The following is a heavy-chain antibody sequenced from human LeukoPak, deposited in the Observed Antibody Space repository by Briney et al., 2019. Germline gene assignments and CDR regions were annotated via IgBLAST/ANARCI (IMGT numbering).Heavy chain of an antibody. D-gene: IGHD3-10*01. J-gene: IGHJ4*02. CDR3: ARDLVGSYNY. CDR2: INTDGSRI. CDR1: GSTFSSYW. V-gene: IGHV3-74*01. Sequence: GGPLRLSCAASGSTFSSYWMHWVRQAPGKGLVWISRINTDGSRISYADSVKGRFTISRDNAKNTLYLQMNSLRAEDTAVYYCARDLVGSYNYWGQGTLVTVSS.